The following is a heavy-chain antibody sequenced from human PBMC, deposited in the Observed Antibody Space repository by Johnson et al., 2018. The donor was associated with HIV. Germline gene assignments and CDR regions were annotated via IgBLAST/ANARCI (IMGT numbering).Heavy chain of an antibody. CDR1: GFTFSSYA. CDR2: ISYDGSNK. D-gene: IGHD3-3*01. CDR3: ARAKNLFWSGYYDAFDI. V-gene: IGHV3-30*04. J-gene: IGHJ3*02. Sequence: QVQLVESGGGVVQPGRSLRLSCAASGFTFSSYAMHWVRQAPGKWLEWVAVISYDGSNKYYADSVKGRFTISRDNSKNTLYLQMNSLRAEDTAVYYCARAKNLFWSGYYDAFDIWGQGTMVTVSS.